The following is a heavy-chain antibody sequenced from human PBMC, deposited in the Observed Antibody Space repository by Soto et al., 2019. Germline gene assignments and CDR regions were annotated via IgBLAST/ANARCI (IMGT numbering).Heavy chain of an antibody. Sequence: SVTMSLTCFVSGGCVTSHHWSWILQFPGQGLQWIAYTSYTGNTNYNPSLQSRVTISLDTSKNQLSLKLTSMTAAATAVYSRASDRHGCFTHS. D-gene: IGHD3-10*01. CDR3: ASDRHGCFTHS. J-gene: IGHJ5*01. V-gene: IGHV4-59*02. CDR1: GGCVTSHH. CDR2: TSYTGNT.